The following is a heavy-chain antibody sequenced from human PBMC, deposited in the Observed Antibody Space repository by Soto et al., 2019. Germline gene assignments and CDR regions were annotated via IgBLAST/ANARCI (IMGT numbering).Heavy chain of an antibody. CDR2: IIPIVGTA. D-gene: IGHD6-6*01. Sequence: QVQLVQSGAEVKKPGSSVKVSCKASGGTFSSYAISWVRQAPGQGLEWMGGIIPIVGTANYAQKFQGRVTITADESTSTAYMELSSLRSEDTAVYYCARVEYSSSWGDYGMDFWGQGTTVTVSS. CDR1: GGTFSSYA. J-gene: IGHJ6*02. CDR3: ARVEYSSSWGDYGMDF. V-gene: IGHV1-69*01.